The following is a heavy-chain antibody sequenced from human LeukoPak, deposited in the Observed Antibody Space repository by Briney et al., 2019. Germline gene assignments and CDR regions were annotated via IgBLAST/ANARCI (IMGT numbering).Heavy chain of an antibody. CDR1: GYTFTGYY. V-gene: IGHV1-18*04. D-gene: IGHD2-21*02. CDR3: ARETAYCGGDCYFH. Sequence: ASVKVSCKASGYTFTGYYMHWVRQAPGQGLEWMGWISAYNGNTNYAQKLQGRVTMTTDTSTSTAYMELRSLRSDDTAVYYCARETAYCGGDCYFHWGQGTLVTVSS. CDR2: ISAYNGNT. J-gene: IGHJ4*02.